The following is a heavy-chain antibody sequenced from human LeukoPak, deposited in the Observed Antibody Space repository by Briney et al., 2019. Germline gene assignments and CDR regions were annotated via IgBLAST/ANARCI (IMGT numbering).Heavy chain of an antibody. CDR2: INEDGSIT. Sequence: GGSLRLSCAVSGFTFRTYRMHWVRQVPGEGLVWVSRINEDGSITNYADSVKGRFSISRDNAKNTLYLQMNSLRAEDTAVYYCGRDLGGRSGYWGQGTLVTVSS. D-gene: IGHD1-26*01. CDR3: GRDLGGRSGY. J-gene: IGHJ4*02. V-gene: IGHV3-74*01. CDR1: GFTFRTYR.